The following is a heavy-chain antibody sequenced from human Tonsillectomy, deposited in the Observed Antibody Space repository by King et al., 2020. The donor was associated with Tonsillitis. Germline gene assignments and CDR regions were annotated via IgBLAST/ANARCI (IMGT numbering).Heavy chain of an antibody. CDR3: ARHEGAVAPFDY. CDR2: IYYSGGT. V-gene: IGHV4-30-4*01. Sequence: QLQESGPGLVKPSQTLSLTCTVSGGSISSGDYYWSWIRQPPGKGLEWIGYIYYSGGTYYNPSLKSRVTISVDTSKNQFSLKLSSVTAADTAMYYCARHEGAVAPFDYWGQGTLVTVSS. CDR1: GGSISSGDYY. J-gene: IGHJ4*02. D-gene: IGHD6-19*01.